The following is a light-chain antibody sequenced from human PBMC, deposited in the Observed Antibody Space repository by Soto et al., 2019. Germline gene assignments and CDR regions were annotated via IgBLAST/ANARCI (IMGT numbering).Light chain of an antibody. CDR2: KAS. CDR3: QQYNSYSWT. V-gene: IGKV1-5*03. Sequence: DIQMTQSPSTLSASVGDRVTITCRASQSISSWLAWYQQKPGKAPKVLIYKASILQSGVPSRFSGSGSGTEFTLTISSLQPDDFATYYCQQYNSYSWTFGQGTKLEIK. CDR1: QSISSW. J-gene: IGKJ2*01.